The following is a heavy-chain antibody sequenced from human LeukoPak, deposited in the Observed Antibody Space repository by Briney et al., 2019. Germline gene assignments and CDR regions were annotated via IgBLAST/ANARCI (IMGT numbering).Heavy chain of an antibody. D-gene: IGHD4-17*01. CDR3: ARVRDGDYAFDY. CDR1: GGSISSYY. Sequence: SETLSLTCTVSGGSISSYYWSWIRQPPGKGLEWIGYIYYSGSTNYNPSLKSRVTISVDTSKNQFSLKLSSVTAADTAVYYCARVRDGDYAFDYWGQGTLVTVSS. J-gene: IGHJ4*02. CDR2: IYYSGST. V-gene: IGHV4-59*08.